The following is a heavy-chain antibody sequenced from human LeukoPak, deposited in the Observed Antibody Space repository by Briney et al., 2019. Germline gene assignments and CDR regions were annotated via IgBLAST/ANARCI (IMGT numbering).Heavy chain of an antibody. J-gene: IGHJ2*01. D-gene: IGHD3-10*01. CDR2: ISWNSGSI. V-gene: IGHV3-9*01. Sequence: GGSLRLSCAASGFTFDDYAMHWVRQAPGKGLEWVSGISWNSGSIGYADSVKGRFTISRDNAKNSLYLQMNSLRAEDTALYYCAKGSSGSDWYFDLWGRGTLVTVSS. CDR1: GFTFDDYA. CDR3: AKGSSGSDWYFDL.